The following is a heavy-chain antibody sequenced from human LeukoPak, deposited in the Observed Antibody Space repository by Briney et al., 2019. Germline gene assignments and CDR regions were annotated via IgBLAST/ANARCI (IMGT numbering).Heavy chain of an antibody. Sequence: GASVKVSCKASGYTFASYAMNWVRQAPGQGLEWMGWINTNTGNPTYAQGFTGRFVFSLDTSVSTAYLQISSLKAEDTAVYYCARDQDSSSWYDAFDIWGQGTMVTVSS. CDR2: INTNTGNP. D-gene: IGHD6-13*01. CDR3: ARDQDSSSWYDAFDI. J-gene: IGHJ3*02. V-gene: IGHV7-4-1*02. CDR1: GYTFASYA.